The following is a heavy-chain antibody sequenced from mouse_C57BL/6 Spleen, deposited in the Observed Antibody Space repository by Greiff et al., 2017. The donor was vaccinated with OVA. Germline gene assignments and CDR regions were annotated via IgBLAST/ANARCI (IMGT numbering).Heavy chain of an antibody. CDR2: INPNNGGT. J-gene: IGHJ3*01. CDR1: GYTFTDYN. V-gene: IGHV1-18*01. CDR3: ARAQYDYDGFAY. Sequence: EVQLQQSGPELVKPGASVKIPCKASGYTFTDYNMDWVKQSHGKSLEWIGDINPNNGGTIYNQKFKGKATLTVDKSSSTAYMELRSLTAEDTAVYYCARAQYDYDGFAYWGQGTLVTVSA. D-gene: IGHD2-4*01.